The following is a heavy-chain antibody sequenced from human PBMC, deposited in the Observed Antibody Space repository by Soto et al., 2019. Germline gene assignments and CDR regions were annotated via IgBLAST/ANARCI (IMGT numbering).Heavy chain of an antibody. D-gene: IGHD6-13*01. J-gene: IGHJ4*02. CDR3: AKDLWYASGWYYFDH. Sequence: GGSLRLSCAASGVIFSSYAMSWVRQAPGKGLEWVSGIISGGGTTDYADSVKGRFTISRDNSKNTLYLQMNSLRAEDKAVYYCAKDLWYASGWYYFDHWGLGTLVTVSS. CDR1: GVIFSSYA. CDR2: IISGGGTT. V-gene: IGHV3-23*01.